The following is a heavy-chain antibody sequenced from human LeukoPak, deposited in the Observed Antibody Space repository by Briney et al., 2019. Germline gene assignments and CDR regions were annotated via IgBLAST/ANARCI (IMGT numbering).Heavy chain of an antibody. J-gene: IGHJ4*02. CDR3: AKSRSVDY. Sequence: GGSLRLSCAASGFTFSSYAMSWVRQSPGKGLEWVSAISGSGGCTYYADPVKGRFTIYRDNSKNTLYLQMNSLRAEDTAVYYCAKSRSVDYWGQGTLVTVSS. CDR1: GFTFSSYA. V-gene: IGHV3-23*01. CDR2: ISGSGGCT.